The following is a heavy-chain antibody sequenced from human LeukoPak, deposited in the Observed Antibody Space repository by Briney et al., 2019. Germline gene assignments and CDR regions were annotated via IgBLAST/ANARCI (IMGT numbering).Heavy chain of an antibody. CDR2: IDPNSGGT. CDR1: GYTFTGKF. J-gene: IGHJ4*02. V-gene: IGHV1-2*02. Sequence: GASVKVSCKASGYTFTGKFIHWVRQAPGQGLEWMGWIDPNSGGTDYAQKFRGRVTMTRDTSTSTAYMGLSSLISDDTAVYYCARDREGLAYFDYWGQGTLVTVSS. D-gene: IGHD3/OR15-3a*01. CDR3: ARDREGLAYFDY.